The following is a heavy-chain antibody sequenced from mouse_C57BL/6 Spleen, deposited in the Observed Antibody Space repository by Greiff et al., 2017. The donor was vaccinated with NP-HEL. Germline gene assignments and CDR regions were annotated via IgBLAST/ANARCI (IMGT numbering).Heavy chain of an antibody. Sequence: DVQLVESGGGLVKPGGSLKLSCAASGFTFSSYAMSWVRQTPEKRLEWVATISDGGSYTYYPDNVKGRFTISRDNAKNNLYLQMSHLKSEDTAMHYCARDSPVDYFDYWGQGTTLTVSS. D-gene: IGHD1-1*01. V-gene: IGHV5-4*01. CDR3: ARDSPVDYFDY. J-gene: IGHJ2*01. CDR1: GFTFSSYA. CDR2: ISDGGSYT.